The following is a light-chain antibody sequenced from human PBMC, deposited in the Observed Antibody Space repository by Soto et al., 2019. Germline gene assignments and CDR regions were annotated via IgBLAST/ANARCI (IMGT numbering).Light chain of an antibody. J-gene: IGLJ1*01. V-gene: IGLV2-14*02. Sequence: QSVLTQPGSVSGSTGQSITISCTGTSSDVGSYNLVSWYQQHPGKAPKLMIYEGSKRPSGVSNRFSGSKSGNTASLTISGLQAEDEADYCGCSSAGSYPLVFGTGTKVTVL. CDR3: CSSAGSYPLV. CDR1: SSDVGSYNL. CDR2: EGS.